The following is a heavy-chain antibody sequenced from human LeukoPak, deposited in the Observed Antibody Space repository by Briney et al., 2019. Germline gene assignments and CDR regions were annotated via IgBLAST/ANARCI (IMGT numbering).Heavy chain of an antibody. D-gene: IGHD3-9*01. CDR1: GFTFSSYA. Sequence: GGSLRLSCAASGFTFSSYAMHWVRQAPGKGLEWVAVISYGGSNKYYTDSVKGRFTISRDNSKSTVYLHMSSLRADDTGVYYCASEPILRYFDWLPGGYFDYWGQGTLVTVSS. CDR2: ISYGGSNK. J-gene: IGHJ4*02. CDR3: ASEPILRYFDWLPGGYFDY. V-gene: IGHV3-30-3*01.